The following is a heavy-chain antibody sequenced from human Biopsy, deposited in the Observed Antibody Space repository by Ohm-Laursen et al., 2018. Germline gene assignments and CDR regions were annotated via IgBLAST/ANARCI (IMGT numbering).Heavy chain of an antibody. Sequence: SETLSLTCSVSGASVKTSGYFWAWIRQHPGKGLEWIGYISYNERTHYNPSLTSRLAISFDTSNNRISLQLRSVSVADTAVYYCVREPKTGTAEAWYFDLWGRGSPVTVPS. J-gene: IGHJ2*01. CDR2: ISYNERT. CDR1: GASVKTSGYF. D-gene: IGHD3-9*01. CDR3: VREPKTGTAEAWYFDL. V-gene: IGHV4-31*03.